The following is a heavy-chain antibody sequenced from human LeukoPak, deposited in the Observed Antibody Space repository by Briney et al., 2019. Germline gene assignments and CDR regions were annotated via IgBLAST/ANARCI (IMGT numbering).Heavy chain of an antibody. CDR1: GGSISSYF. Sequence: SETLSLTCTVSGGSISSYFWNWIRQPPGKGLEWIGYIYYSGSTNYNPSLKSRVTISVDTSKNQFSLKLSSVTAADTAVYYCARGGYDFPTYYFDYWGQGTLVTVSS. V-gene: IGHV4-59*01. CDR3: ARGGYDFPTYYFDY. J-gene: IGHJ4*02. CDR2: IYYSGST. D-gene: IGHD3-3*01.